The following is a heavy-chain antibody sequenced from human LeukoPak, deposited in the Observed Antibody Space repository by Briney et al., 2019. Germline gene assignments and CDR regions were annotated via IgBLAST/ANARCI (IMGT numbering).Heavy chain of an antibody. J-gene: IGHJ6*02. Sequence: PGGSLRLSCAASGFTFSSYGMHWVRQAPGKGLEWVAVISYDGSNKYYADSVKGRFTISRDDSKNTLYLQMNSLRAEDTAVYYCAKSGSSTSCYGLCYYGMDVWGQGTTVTVSS. CDR3: AKSGSSTSCYGLCYYGMDV. CDR2: ISYDGSNK. V-gene: IGHV3-30*18. D-gene: IGHD2-2*01. CDR1: GFTFSSYG.